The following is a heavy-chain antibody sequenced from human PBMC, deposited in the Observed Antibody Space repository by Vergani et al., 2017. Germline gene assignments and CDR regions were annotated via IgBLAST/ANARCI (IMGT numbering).Heavy chain of an antibody. CDR2: ISGSGGST. CDR1: GFTFDDYA. J-gene: IGHJ3*02. CDR3: AKDTRSGTATEPDAFDI. Sequence: EVQLVESGGGLVQPGRSLRLSCAASGFTFDDYAMHWVRQAPGKGLEWVSAISGSGGSTYYADSVKGRFTISRDNSKNTLYLQMNSLRAEDTAVYYCAKDTRSGTATEPDAFDIWGQGTMVTVSS. V-gene: IGHV3-23*04. D-gene: IGHD1-7*01.